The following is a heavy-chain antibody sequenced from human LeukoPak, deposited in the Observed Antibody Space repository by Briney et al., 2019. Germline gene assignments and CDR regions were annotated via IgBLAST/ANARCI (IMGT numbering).Heavy chain of an antibody. D-gene: IGHD2-21*01. CDR3: AANTPRVVREDAFDI. CDR2: IVVGSGNT. J-gene: IGHJ3*02. V-gene: IGHV1-58*02. Sequence: GTSVKVSCKASGFTFTSSAMQWVRQARGQRLEWIGWIVVGSGNTNYAQNFQERVTITRDMSTSTAYMELSSLRSEDTAVYYCAANTPRVVREDAFDIWGQGTVVTVSS. CDR1: GFTFTSSA.